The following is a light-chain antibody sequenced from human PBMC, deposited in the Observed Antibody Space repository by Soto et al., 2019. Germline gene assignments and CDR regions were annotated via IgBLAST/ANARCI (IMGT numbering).Light chain of an antibody. V-gene: IGKV3-11*01. CDR2: DAS. CDR1: LSVASY. J-gene: IGKJ1*01. Sequence: EIVLTQSPATLSLSPGERATLSCRASLSVASYLAWYHQKPGQAPRLLIYDASNMATGVPPRFSGSGSGTDFTLTISTREPQDVGVYYCQQRSNWPRTFGQGTKVEI. CDR3: QQRSNWPRT.